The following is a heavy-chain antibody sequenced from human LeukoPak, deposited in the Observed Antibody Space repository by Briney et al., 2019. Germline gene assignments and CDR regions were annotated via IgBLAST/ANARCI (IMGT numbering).Heavy chain of an antibody. D-gene: IGHD5-12*01. CDR2: INHSGST. CDR1: GGSFSGYY. CDR3: ARDPYSGYDSPFDY. J-gene: IGHJ4*02. V-gene: IGHV4-34*01. Sequence: SETLSLTRAVYGGSFSGYYWSWIRQPPGKGLEWIGEINHSGSTNYNPSLKSRVTISVDTSKNQFSLKLSSVTAADTAVYYCARDPYSGYDSPFDYWGQGTLVTVSS.